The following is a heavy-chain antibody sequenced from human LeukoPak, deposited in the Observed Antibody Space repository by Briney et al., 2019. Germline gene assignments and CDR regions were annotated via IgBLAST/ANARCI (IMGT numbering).Heavy chain of an antibody. J-gene: IGHJ5*02. CDR1: AFTLSSYW. D-gene: IGHD3-16*01. Sequence: GGSLRLSCAASAFTLSSYWMHWVRQAPGKGLVWVSHINSDGSRADYADSVKGRFTVSRDNAKNTVYLQMNSLRAEDTAVYYCARGNPLGHLWGQGALVTVSS. CDR2: INSDGSRA. CDR3: ARGNPLGHL. V-gene: IGHV3-74*01.